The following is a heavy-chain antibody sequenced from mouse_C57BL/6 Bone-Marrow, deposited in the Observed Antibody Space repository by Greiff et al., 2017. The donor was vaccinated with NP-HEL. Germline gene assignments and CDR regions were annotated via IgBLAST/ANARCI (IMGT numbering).Heavy chain of an antibody. Sequence: QVQLKQPGAELVMPGASVKLSCKASGYTFTSYWMHWVKQRPGQGLEWIGEIDPSDSYTNYNQKFKSKSTLTVDKSSSTAYMQLSSLTSEDSAVYYCARSYDGYYPFAYWGQGTLVTVSA. J-gene: IGHJ3*01. CDR1: GYTFTSYW. CDR2: IDPSDSYT. D-gene: IGHD2-3*01. CDR3: ARSYDGYYPFAY. V-gene: IGHV1-69*01.